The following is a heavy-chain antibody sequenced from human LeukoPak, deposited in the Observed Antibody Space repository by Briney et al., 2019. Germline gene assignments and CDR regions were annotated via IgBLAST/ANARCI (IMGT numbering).Heavy chain of an antibody. D-gene: IGHD1-14*01. CDR2: ISSSGTTI. J-gene: IGHJ4*02. CDR3: AKDSGTPGFNFDY. V-gene: IGHV3-11*04. CDR1: GFTFSDYY. Sequence: GRSLRLSCAASGFTFSDYYMSWIRQAPGKGLEWVSYISSSGTTIYYADSVKGRFTISRDNAKNSLYLQMNSLRAEDTAVYYCAKDSGTPGFNFDYWGQGTLVTVSS.